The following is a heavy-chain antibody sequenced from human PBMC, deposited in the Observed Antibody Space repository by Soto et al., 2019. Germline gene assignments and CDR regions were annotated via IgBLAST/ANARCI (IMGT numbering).Heavy chain of an antibody. D-gene: IGHD6-19*01. CDR3: ATSSEMYSSGWYYFDY. CDR2: IWYDGSNK. Sequence: QVQLVESGGGVVQTGRSLRLSCAASGFTFSSYGMHWVRQAPGKGLEWVAVIWYDGSNKYYADSVKGRFTISRDNSKNTLYLQMNSLRAEDTAVYYCATSSEMYSSGWYYFDYWGQGTLVTVSS. J-gene: IGHJ4*02. V-gene: IGHV3-33*01. CDR1: GFTFSSYG.